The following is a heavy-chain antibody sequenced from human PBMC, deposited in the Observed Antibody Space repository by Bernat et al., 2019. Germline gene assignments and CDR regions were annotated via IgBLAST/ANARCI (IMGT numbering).Heavy chain of an antibody. CDR2: IWYDGSNK. Sequence: QVQLVESGGGVVQPGRSLRLSCAASGFTFSSYAMHWVRQAPGKGLEWVAVIWYDGSNKYYADSVKGRFTISRDNSKNTLYLQMNSLRAEDTAVYYCARVDRGLDIDYWGQGTLVTVSS. CDR3: ARVDRGLDIDY. V-gene: IGHV3-33*08. D-gene: IGHD6-19*01. J-gene: IGHJ4*02. CDR1: GFTFSSYA.